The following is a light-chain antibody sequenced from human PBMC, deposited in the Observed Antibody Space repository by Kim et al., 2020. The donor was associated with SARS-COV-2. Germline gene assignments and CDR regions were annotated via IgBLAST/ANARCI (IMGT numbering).Light chain of an antibody. CDR1: QSISTW. V-gene: IGKV1-5*03. CDR3: RQYNTYPHT. Sequence: DIQMTQSPSTLSASVGDRVTITCRASQSISTWLAWYQQQPGKAPKLLIYKASNLESGVPSRFSGSGSGTEFALTISSLQPDDFATYYCRQYNTYPHTFGGGTKVDIK. J-gene: IGKJ4*01. CDR2: KAS.